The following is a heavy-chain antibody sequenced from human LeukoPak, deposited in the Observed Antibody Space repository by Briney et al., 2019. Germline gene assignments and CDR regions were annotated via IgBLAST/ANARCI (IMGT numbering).Heavy chain of an antibody. Sequence: PSESLTLTCTVSGGSISSYYWSWIRQPPGKGLEWIGYIYYSGNTNYNPSLKSRVTISVDTSNKQFSLKLSAVTAADTAVYYGARVAWGDGNNAFDIWGQGTMVTVSS. V-gene: IGHV4-59*01. CDR3: ARVAWGDGNNAFDI. CDR1: GGSISSYY. D-gene: IGHD2-21*02. J-gene: IGHJ3*02. CDR2: IYYSGNT.